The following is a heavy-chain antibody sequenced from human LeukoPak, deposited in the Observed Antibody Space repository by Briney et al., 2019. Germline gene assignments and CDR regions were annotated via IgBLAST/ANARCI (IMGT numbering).Heavy chain of an antibody. CDR1: GFTFDDYA. D-gene: IGHD2-2*02. J-gene: IGHJ4*02. V-gene: IGHV3-9*01. Sequence: GGSLRLSCAASGFTFDDYAMHWVRQAPGKGLEWVSGISWNSGSIGYADSVKGRFTISRDNAKNSLYLQMNSLRSEDTALYYCAKEYGDQLLYSILDYWGQGTLVTVSS. CDR2: ISWNSGSI. CDR3: AKEYGDQLLYSILDY.